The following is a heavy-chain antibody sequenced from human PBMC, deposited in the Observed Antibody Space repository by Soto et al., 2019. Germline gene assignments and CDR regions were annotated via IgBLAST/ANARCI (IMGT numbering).Heavy chain of an antibody. D-gene: IGHD1-26*01. Sequence: WETLSLTCTVSGGSIGNSSYYWGWIRQPPGKGLEWIGSIYYSGSTDYNPSLKSRVTISVDTAKNQFSLKLSSVTAADTAVYYCARPSGSYLYYFDYWGQGTLVTVSS. J-gene: IGHJ4*02. CDR1: GGSIGNSSYY. CDR2: IYYSGST. CDR3: ARPSGSYLYYFDY. V-gene: IGHV4-39*01.